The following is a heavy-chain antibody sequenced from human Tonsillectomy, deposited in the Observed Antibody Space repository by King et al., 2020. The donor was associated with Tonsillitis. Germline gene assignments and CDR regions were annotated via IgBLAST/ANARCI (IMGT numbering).Heavy chain of an antibody. V-gene: IGHV2-70*04. CDR2: IDWDDNK. CDR3: ARMPRDDSSGLIVGSSYCLDY. D-gene: IGHD3-22*01. J-gene: IGHJ4*02. CDR1: GFSLSTSGMR. Sequence: TLKESGPALVKPTQTLTLTCTFSGFSLSTSGMRVSWIRQPPGKALEWLARIDWDDNKFYNTSLKTRLAISKDTSRNQVVLTLTNMDPVDTATYYCARMPRDDSSGLIVGSSYCLDYWGQGTLVTVSS.